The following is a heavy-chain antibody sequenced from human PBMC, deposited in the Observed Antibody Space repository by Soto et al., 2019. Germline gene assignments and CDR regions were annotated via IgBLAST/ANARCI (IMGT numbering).Heavy chain of an antibody. CDR1: GYTFTSYA. D-gene: IGHD2-2*01. V-gene: IGHV1-3*01. J-gene: IGHJ6*02. CDR3: ASEYYTSTSCLPYGMDV. CDR2: INAGNGNT. Sequence: QVQLVQSGAEVKKPGASVKVSCKASGYTFTSYAMHWVRQAPGQRLEWMGWINAGNGNTKYSQKFQGRVTITRDTSASTAYMELSSLRSEDTAVYYCASEYYTSTSCLPYGMDVWGQGTTVTVSS.